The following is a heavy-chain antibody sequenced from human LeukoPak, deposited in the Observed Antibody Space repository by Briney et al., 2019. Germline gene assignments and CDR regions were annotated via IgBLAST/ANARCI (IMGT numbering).Heavy chain of an antibody. J-gene: IGHJ4*02. Sequence: ASVKVSCKASGYTFTSYGISWVRQAPGQGLEWMGWISAYNGNTNYAQKLQGRVTMTTDTSTSTAYMELRSLRSDDTAMYYCARGAHFGGYSGYGYWGQGTLVTVSS. V-gene: IGHV1-18*01. CDR1: GYTFTSYG. CDR3: ARGAHFGGYSGYGY. D-gene: IGHD5-12*01. CDR2: ISAYNGNT.